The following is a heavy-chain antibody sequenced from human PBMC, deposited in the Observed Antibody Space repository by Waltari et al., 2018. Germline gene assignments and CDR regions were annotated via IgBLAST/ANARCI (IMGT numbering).Heavy chain of an antibody. V-gene: IGHV4-34*01. J-gene: IGHJ6*02. CDR2: INHSGST. CDR3: ARGGYCSSTSCYNYYYGMDV. CDR1: GGSFSGYY. Sequence: QVQLQQWGAGLLKPSETLSLTCAVYGGSFSGYYWSWIRQPPGKGLEWIGEINHSGSTNYNPSLKRRVTISVDTSKNQFSLKLSSVTAADTAVYYCARGGYCSSTSCYNYYYGMDVWGQGTTVTVSS. D-gene: IGHD2-2*02.